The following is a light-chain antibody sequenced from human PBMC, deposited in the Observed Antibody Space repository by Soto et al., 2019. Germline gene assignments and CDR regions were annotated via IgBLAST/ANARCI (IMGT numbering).Light chain of an antibody. Sequence: AIRMTKSPSSLSASTGDRVTITCRASQGISSYLAWYQQKPGKAPKLLSYAASTLQSGVPSRFSGSGSGTDFTLTISCLQSEDVATYYCQQYYSYPRTFGQGTKLEIK. V-gene: IGKV1-8*01. CDR2: AAS. CDR1: QGISSY. CDR3: QQYYSYPRT. J-gene: IGKJ2*01.